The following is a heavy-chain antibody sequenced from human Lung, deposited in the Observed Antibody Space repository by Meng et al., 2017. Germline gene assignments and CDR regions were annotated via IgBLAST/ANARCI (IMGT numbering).Heavy chain of an antibody. Sequence: QVQLQRWGARLLRPSETPSLTCVVSGGSFSDYYWSWIRQPPGKGLEWIGEINHSGSTNYNPSLESRATISVDTSQNNLSLKLSSVTAADSAVYYCARGPTTMAHDFDYWGQGTLVTVSS. CDR1: GGSFSDYY. V-gene: IGHV4-34*01. J-gene: IGHJ4*02. CDR2: INHSGST. CDR3: ARGPTTMAHDFDY. D-gene: IGHD4-11*01.